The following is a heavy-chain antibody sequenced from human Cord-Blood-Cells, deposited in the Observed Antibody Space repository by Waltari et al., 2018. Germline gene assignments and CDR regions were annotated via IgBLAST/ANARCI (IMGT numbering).Heavy chain of an antibody. CDR2: IYSGGST. Sequence: EVQLVESGGGLIQPGGSLRLSCAASGFTVSSNYMSWVRQAPGKGREWVSVIYSGGSTYDADSVKGRFTISRDNSKNTLYLQMNSLRAEDTAVYYCARVLGYYDSSGYLGEEDVWGQGTTVTVSS. D-gene: IGHD3-22*01. CDR1: GFTVSSNY. CDR3: ARVLGYYDSSGYLGEEDV. V-gene: IGHV3-53*01. J-gene: IGHJ6*02.